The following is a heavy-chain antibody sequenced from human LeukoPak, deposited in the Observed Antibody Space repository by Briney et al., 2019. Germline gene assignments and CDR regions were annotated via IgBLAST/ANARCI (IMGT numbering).Heavy chain of an antibody. CDR3: VRRGSLPSMNWFDP. D-gene: IGHD1-26*01. CDR2: ISPRDSDI. CDR1: RYSFTNYW. V-gene: IGHV5-51*01. Sequence: GESLKISCKGSRYSFTNYWIGWVRQTPGKGLEWVAIISPRDSDIRYSPSFQGQVTISADKYISPAYLQWNSLKASDTAMYYCVRRGSLPSMNWFDPWGQGTRVTVSS. J-gene: IGHJ5*02.